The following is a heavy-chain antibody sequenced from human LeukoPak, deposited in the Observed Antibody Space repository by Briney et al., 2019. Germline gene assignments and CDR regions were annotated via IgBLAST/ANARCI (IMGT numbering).Heavy chain of an antibody. CDR1: GYTFTGYY. Sequence: ASVKVSCKASGYTFTGYYMHWVRQAPGQGLEWMGWINPNSGGTNYAQKFQGRVTMTRDTSISTAYMELSRLRSDDTAVYYCARDTLSSGSYNYYYYMDVWGKGTTVTVSS. V-gene: IGHV1-2*02. CDR2: INPNSGGT. CDR3: ARDTLSSGSYNYYYYMDV. D-gene: IGHD1-26*01. J-gene: IGHJ6*03.